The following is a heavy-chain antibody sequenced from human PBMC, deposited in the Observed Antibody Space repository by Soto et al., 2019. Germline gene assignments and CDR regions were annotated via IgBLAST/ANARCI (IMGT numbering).Heavy chain of an antibody. V-gene: IGHV1-18*01. Sequence: QVHLVQSGVEVKTPGASVKVSCQASGYTFFTYDISWVRQAPGQGLEWKRWISTYSGDTKYAQKFQGRVTMTTDTSTTTAYLKLRSMRSDDTAVYYCARHHGPTTSENWFDPWGQGTRVTVSS. J-gene: IGHJ5*02. D-gene: IGHD5-12*01. CDR3: ARHHGPTTSENWFDP. CDR1: GYTFFTYD. CDR2: ISTYSGDT.